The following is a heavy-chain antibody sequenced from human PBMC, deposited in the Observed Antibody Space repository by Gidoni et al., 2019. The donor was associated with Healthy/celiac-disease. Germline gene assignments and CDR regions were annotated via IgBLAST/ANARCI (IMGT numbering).Heavy chain of an antibody. Sequence: EVQLVESGGGLVQPGGSLRLSCAASGFTFSSSWMSWVRQAPGKGLEWVANIKQDGSEKYYVDSVKGRFTISRDNGKNSLYLQMNSLRAEDTAVYYCARDRNLDIVVVPAAIDYWGQGTLVTVSS. CDR3: ARDRNLDIVVVPAAIDY. D-gene: IGHD2-2*01. J-gene: IGHJ4*02. CDR2: IKQDGSEK. CDR1: GFTFSSSW. V-gene: IGHV3-7*05.